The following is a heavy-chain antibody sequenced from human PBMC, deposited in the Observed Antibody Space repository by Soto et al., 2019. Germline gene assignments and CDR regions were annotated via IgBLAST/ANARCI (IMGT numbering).Heavy chain of an antibody. D-gene: IGHD4-17*01. V-gene: IGHV4-39*01. CDR3: ATFYGDYVSY. CDR2: IYYSGST. CDR1: GGASMSHFY. J-gene: IGHJ4*02. Sequence: SETLSLTCTVSGGASMSHFYWGWIRQPPGKGLEWIGSIYYSGSTFYNPSLKSRVTISVDTSKNQFSLKLSSVTAADTAVYYCATFYGDYVSYWGQGTLVTVSS.